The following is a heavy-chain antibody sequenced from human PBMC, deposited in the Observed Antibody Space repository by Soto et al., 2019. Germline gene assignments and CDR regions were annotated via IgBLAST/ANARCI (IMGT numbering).Heavy chain of an antibody. Sequence: PXETLSLTCAVYGGSFSGYDWSWIRQPPGKGLEWIGKINHSVSTNYNPSLKSRVTISVDTSKNQFSLKLSSVTAADTAVYYCARGDRRLTLGYCSGGSCYPEVAGTYYYYGMDVWGQGTTVTVSS. J-gene: IGHJ6*02. V-gene: IGHV4-34*01. CDR3: ARGDRRLTLGYCSGGSCYPEVAGTYYYYGMDV. D-gene: IGHD2-15*01. CDR2: INHSVST. CDR1: GGSFSGYD.